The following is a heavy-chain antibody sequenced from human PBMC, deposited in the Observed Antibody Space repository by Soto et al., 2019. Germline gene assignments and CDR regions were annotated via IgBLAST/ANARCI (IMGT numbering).Heavy chain of an antibody. Sequence: EVQLVESGGGLVQPGGSLRLSCVASGFTFSYYSFNWVRQAPGGGPEWISAITSGSSYTFYAESVKGRFTISRDNAKNLLYLQRNSLRADGMSVYYCAKEPRVARGAVGGGYGMVVWGQGTTVTVSS. CDR3: AKEPRVARGAVGGGYGMVV. V-gene: IGHV3-21*01. D-gene: IGHD3-16*01. CDR2: ITSGSSYT. CDR1: GFTFSYYS. J-gene: IGHJ6*02.